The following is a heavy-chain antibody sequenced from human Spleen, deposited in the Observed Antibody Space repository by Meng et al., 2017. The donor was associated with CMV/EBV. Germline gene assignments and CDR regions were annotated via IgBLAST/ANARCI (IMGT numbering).Heavy chain of an antibody. J-gene: IGHJ4*02. CDR1: GGTFSSYA. CDR2: IIPIFGTA. V-gene: IGHV1-69*05. CDR3: ARGDSIAAGGTGDY. D-gene: IGHD6-13*01. Sequence: SVKVSCKASGGTFSSYAISWVRQAPGQGLEWMGGIIPIFGTANYAQKFQGRVTMTRDTSTSTENVELSRLRSDDTAVYYCARGDSIAAGGTGDYWGQGTLVTVSS.